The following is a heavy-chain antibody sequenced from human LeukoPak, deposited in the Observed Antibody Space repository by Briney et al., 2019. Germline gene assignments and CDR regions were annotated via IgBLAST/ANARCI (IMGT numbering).Heavy chain of an antibody. CDR2: ISYDGSNK. Sequence: PGGSLRLSCAASGFTFSSYGMHWVRQAPGKGLEWVAVISYDGSNKYYADSVKGRFTISRDNSKNTLYLQMNSLRAEDTAVYYCASTRDVVVVAATPRDIWGQGTMVTVSS. J-gene: IGHJ3*02. V-gene: IGHV3-30*03. CDR1: GFTFSSYG. CDR3: ASTRDVVVVAATPRDI. D-gene: IGHD2-15*01.